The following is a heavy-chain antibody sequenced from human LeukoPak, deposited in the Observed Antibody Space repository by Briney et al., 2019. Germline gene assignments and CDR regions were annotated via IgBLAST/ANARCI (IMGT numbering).Heavy chain of an antibody. Sequence: GGSLRLSCAASGFTFSSYGMHWVRQAPGKGLEWVAVISYDGSNKYYADSVKGRSTISRDNSKNTLYLQMNSLRAEDTAVYYCAREGRLLDAFDIWGQGTMVTVSS. CDR3: AREGRLLDAFDI. J-gene: IGHJ3*02. CDR2: ISYDGSNK. V-gene: IGHV3-30*03. CDR1: GFTFSSYG.